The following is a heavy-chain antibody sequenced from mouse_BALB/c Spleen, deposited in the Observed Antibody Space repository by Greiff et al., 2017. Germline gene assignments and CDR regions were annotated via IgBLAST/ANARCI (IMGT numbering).Heavy chain of an antibody. CDR1: GYTFTSYW. J-gene: IGHJ3*01. V-gene: IGHV1-69*02. Sequence: VQLQQSGAELVKPGASVKLSCKASGYTFTSYWMHWVKQRPGQGLEWIGEIDPSDSYTNYNQKFKGKATLTVDKSSSTAYMQLSSLTSEDSAVYYCARSSYGNYAAWFAYWGQGTLVTVSA. CDR3: ARSSYGNYAAWFAY. D-gene: IGHD2-10*01. CDR2: IDPSDSYT.